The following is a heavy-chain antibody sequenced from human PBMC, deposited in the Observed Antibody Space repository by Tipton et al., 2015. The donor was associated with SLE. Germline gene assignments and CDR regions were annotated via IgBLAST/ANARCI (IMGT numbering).Heavy chain of an antibody. CDR3: ARQPIAAAGTSNYCDY. Sequence: TLSLTCTVSGGSISSSSYYWGWIRQPPGKGLEWIGSIYYSGGTNYNPSLKSRVTISVDTSKNQFSLKLSSVTAADTAVYYCARQPIAAAGTSNYCDYWGQGTLVTVSS. CDR1: GGSISSSSYY. V-gene: IGHV4-39*01. CDR2: IYYSGGT. J-gene: IGHJ4*02. D-gene: IGHD6-13*01.